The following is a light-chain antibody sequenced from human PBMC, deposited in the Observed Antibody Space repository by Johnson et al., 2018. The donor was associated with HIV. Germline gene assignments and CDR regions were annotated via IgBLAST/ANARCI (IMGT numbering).Light chain of an antibody. CDR3: GTWDSSLSAYV. Sequence: QPVLTQPPSMSAAPGQRVTISCSGSSSNIGNNYVSWYQQVPGAAPKLLIYDNNRRPSGIPDRFSGSKSGTSANLGITGLQPGDEADYYCGTWDSSLSAYVFGTGTKVTVL. CDR2: DNN. CDR1: SSNIGNNY. V-gene: IGLV1-51*01. J-gene: IGLJ1*01.